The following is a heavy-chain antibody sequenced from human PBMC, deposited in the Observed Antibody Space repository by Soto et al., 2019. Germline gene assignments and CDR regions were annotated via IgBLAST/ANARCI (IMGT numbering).Heavy chain of an antibody. J-gene: IGHJ5*01. V-gene: IGHV4-59*01. CDR3: ARDRYFYDSRGYYRTLDS. CDR1: GGSFSNDY. CDR2: IFHSGIT. Sequence: PALTCSISGGSFSNDYWTWIRQSPGKGLEWIGYIFHSGITDYNPSVKSRVTISIDKSRNLFSLTLTSVTAADTAVYYCARDRYFYDSRGYYRTLDSWGQGTLVTVSS. D-gene: IGHD3-22*01.